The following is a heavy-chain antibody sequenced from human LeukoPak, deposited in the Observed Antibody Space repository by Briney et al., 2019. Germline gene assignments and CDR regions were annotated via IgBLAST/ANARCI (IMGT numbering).Heavy chain of an antibody. CDR3: ARDRRWLAAFDC. Sequence: GGSLRLSCAASGFTFSSYAMHWVRQAPGKGLEWVAVISYDGSNKYYADSVKGRFTISRDNSKNTLYLQMNSLRAEDTAVYYCARDRRWLAAFDCWGQGTLVTVSS. CDR2: ISYDGSNK. J-gene: IGHJ4*02. V-gene: IGHV3-30-3*01. D-gene: IGHD2-15*01. CDR1: GFTFSSYA.